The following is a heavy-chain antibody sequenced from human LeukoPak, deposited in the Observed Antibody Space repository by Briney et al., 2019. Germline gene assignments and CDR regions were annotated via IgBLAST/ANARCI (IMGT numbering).Heavy chain of an antibody. CDR2: IYTSGST. D-gene: IGHD3-10*01. J-gene: IGHJ4*02. CDR1: GYSISSGYY. CDR3: ARGRSSELLWFGETYHFDY. V-gene: IGHV4-61*02. Sequence: NASETLSLTCTVSGYSISSGYYWSWIRQPAGKGLEWIGRIYTSGSTNYNPSLKSRVTISVDTSKNQFSLKLSSVTAADTAVYYCARGRSSELLWFGETYHFDYWGQGTLVTVSS.